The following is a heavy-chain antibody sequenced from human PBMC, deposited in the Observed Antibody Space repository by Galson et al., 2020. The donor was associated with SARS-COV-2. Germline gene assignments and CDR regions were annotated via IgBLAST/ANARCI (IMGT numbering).Heavy chain of an antibody. Sequence: GGSLRLSCAASGFTFSSYGMHWVRQAPGKGLEWVAVIWYDGSNKYYADSVKGRFTISRDNAENTLYLQMNSLRAEDTAMYYCAINYQLDSWGQGTLVTVSS. D-gene: IGHD2-2*01. CDR3: AINYQLDS. J-gene: IGHJ4*02. CDR2: IWYDGSNK. CDR1: GFTFSSYG. V-gene: IGHV3-33*03.